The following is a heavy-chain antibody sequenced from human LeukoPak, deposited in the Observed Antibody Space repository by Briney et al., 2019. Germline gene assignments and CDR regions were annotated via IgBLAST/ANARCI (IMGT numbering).Heavy chain of an antibody. CDR3: ARDRVWFGDHGAFDI. J-gene: IGHJ3*02. D-gene: IGHD3-10*01. CDR2: FYRNGGST. Sequence: GGSLRLSCAASGFTVSTYAMSWVRQAPGKGLEWVSGFYRNGGSTGYADSVRGRFTISRDNARNSLYLQMNSLRAEDTALYHCARDRVWFGDHGAFDIWGHGTMVTVSS. V-gene: IGHV3-20*01. CDR1: GFTVSTYA.